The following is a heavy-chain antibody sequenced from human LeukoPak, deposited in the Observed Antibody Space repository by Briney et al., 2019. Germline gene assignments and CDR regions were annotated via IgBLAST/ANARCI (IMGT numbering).Heavy chain of an antibody. V-gene: IGHV1-69*05. CDR2: IIPIFGSA. CDR3: ASVIAVAGTGDFDY. J-gene: IGHJ4*02. CDR1: GGTFSSYA. D-gene: IGHD6-19*01. Sequence: SVKVSCKASGGTFSSYAISWVRQAPGQGLEWMGRIIPIFGSANYAQKFQGRVTITTDESTSTAYMELSSLRSEDTAVYYCASVIAVAGTGDFDYWGQGTLVTVSS.